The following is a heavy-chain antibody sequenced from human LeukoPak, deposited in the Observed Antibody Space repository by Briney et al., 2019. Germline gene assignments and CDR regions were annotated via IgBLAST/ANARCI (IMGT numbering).Heavy chain of an antibody. J-gene: IGHJ6*01. CDR2: IKQDGSEK. CDR1: GFTFSSYW. CDR3: AAHPVFGTPYYYYGMVV. D-gene: IGHD2-15*01. Sequence: GGSLRLSCAASGFTFSSYWMSWVRQAPGKGLEWVANIKQDGSEKYYVDSVKGRFTISRDNAKNSLYLQMNRLRAEDTALYYCAAHPVFGTPYYYYGMVVWGQGTTVTVSS. V-gene: IGHV3-7*03.